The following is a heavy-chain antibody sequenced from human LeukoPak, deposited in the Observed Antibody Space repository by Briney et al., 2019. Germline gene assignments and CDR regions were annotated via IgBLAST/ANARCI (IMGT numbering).Heavy chain of an antibody. CDR2: INHSGST. CDR3: ARGSPRWYSSGWYDY. Sequence: PSETLSLTCAVYGGSFSGYYWSWIRQPPGKGLEWIGEINHSGSTNYNPSLKSRVTISVDTSKDQFSLKLSSVTAADTAVYYCARGSPRWYSSGWYDYWGQGTLVTVSS. V-gene: IGHV4-34*01. D-gene: IGHD6-19*01. J-gene: IGHJ4*02. CDR1: GGSFSGYY.